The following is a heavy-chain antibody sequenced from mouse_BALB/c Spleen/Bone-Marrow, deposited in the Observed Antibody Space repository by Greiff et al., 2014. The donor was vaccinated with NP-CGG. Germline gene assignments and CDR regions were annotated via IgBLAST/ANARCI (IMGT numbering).Heavy chain of an antibody. CDR3: ARFGNYEGFGY. Sequence: QVQLQQPGAELVRPGASVKLSCKASGYSFTNYWMNWVKQRPGQGLEWIGMIHPSDSETRLNQKFKDKATLTVDKSSSTAYVQVSSPTSEDSAVYYCARFGNYEGFGYWGQGTLVTVSA. J-gene: IGHJ3*01. V-gene: IGHV1-74*01. D-gene: IGHD2-1*01. CDR2: IHPSDSET. CDR1: GYSFTNYW.